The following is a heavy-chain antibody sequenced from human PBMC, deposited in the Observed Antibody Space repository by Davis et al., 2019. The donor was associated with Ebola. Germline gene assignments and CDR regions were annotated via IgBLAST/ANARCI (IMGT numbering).Heavy chain of an antibody. V-gene: IGHV3-21*01. J-gene: IGHJ6*04. CDR2: ISSISRYI. CDR1: GFTFSRYS. CDR3: AREPDRGRYYGMDV. Sequence: GESLNISCAASGFTFSRYSMNWVRQAPGQGLEWVSYISSISRYIYYADSVKGRFTIYRDNADNSLYLHMNNLRAEDTAVYYCAREPDRGRYYGMDVWGKGTTVTVSS.